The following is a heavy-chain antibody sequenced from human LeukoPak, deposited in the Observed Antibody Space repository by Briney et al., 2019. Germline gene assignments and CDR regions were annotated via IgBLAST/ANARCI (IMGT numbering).Heavy chain of an antibody. CDR2: ISSSSSYI. CDR3: ARDKAAAAGVDY. J-gene: IGHJ4*02. D-gene: IGHD6-13*01. V-gene: IGHV3-21*01. Sequence: GGSLRLSCAASGFTFSSYSMNWVRQAPGKGPEWVSSISSSSSYIYYADSVKGRFTISRDNAKNSLYLQMNSLRAEDTAVYYCARDKAAAAGVDYWGQGTLVTVSS. CDR1: GFTFSSYS.